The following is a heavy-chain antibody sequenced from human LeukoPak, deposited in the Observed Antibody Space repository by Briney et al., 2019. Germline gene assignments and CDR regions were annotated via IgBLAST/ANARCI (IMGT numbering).Heavy chain of an antibody. CDR2: IIPILGIA. J-gene: IGHJ4*02. V-gene: IGHV1-69*04. CDR1: GGTFSSYT. D-gene: IGHD2-15*01. CDR3: ARDLGYCSGGSCYPDY. Sequence: SVKVSCKASGGTFSSYTISWVRQAPGQGLEWMGRIIPILGIANYAQKFQGRVTITADKSTSTAYMELSSLRFEDTAVYYCARDLGYCSGGSCYPDYWGQGTLVTVSS.